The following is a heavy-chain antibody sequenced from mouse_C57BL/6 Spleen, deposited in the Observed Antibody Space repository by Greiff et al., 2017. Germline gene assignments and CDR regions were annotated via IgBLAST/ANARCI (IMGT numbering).Heavy chain of an antibody. V-gene: IGHV5-6*01. CDR1: GFTFSSYG. CDR2: ISSGGSYT. D-gene: IGHD2-5*01. CDR3: ARQANRNYEGRDMDV. Sequence: EVQRVESGGDLVKPGGSLKLSCAASGFTFSSYGMSWVRQTPDKRLEWVATISSGGSYTYYPDSVKGRFTISRDNAKNTQYLQMSSLKSEDTAMYDWARQANRNYEGRDMDVWGKGTTVTVSS. J-gene: IGHJ4*01.